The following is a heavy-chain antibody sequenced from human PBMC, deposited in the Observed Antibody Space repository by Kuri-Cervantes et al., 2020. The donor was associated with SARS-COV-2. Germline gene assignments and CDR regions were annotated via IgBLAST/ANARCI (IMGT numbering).Heavy chain of an antibody. CDR1: GFNYLNYS. V-gene: IGHV3-30-3*01. J-gene: IGHJ4*02. CDR3: ATALVDYFDY. D-gene: IGHD3-16*02. Sequence: GESLKISCTASGFNYLNYSMHWVRQAPGTGLEWVAVVSYNGTNKYYADSVKGRFTISRDNPKNTLYLQMNSLRAEDTAVYYCATALVDYFDYWGQGTLVTVSS. CDR2: VSYNGTNK.